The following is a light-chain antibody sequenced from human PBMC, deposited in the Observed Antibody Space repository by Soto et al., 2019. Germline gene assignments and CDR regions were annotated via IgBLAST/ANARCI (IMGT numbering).Light chain of an antibody. Sequence: EIVMTQSPATLSVSPGERATLSCRASQSVSSNLAWYQQKPGQAPRLLIYGASTRATGIPARFGGSGSGTEFTLTISSLQSEDFALYYCQQYNNWPPFTYGPGTKVDIK. J-gene: IGKJ3*01. CDR2: GAS. V-gene: IGKV3-15*01. CDR3: QQYNNWPPFT. CDR1: QSVSSN.